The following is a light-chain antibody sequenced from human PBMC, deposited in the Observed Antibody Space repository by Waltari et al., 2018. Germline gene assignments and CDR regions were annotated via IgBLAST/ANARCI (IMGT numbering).Light chain of an antibody. Sequence: DIVMTQSPDSLAVSLGERATINCKSSQSVLYSSNNKNYLAWYQQKPGQPPKRLIYWASTRESGVPDRFSGSGSGTDFTLTISSLQAEDVAVYYCQQYYSPPLTFGQGTKLEIK. J-gene: IGKJ2*01. CDR3: QQYYSPPLT. CDR1: QSVLYSSNNKNY. CDR2: WAS. V-gene: IGKV4-1*01.